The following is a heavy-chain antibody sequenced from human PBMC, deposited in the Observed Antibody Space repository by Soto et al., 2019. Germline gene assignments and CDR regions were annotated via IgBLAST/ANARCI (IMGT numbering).Heavy chain of an antibody. D-gene: IGHD2-15*01. J-gene: IGHJ1*01. CDR2: MNPNSGNT. Sequence: GASVKVSCKASGYTFTSYDINWVRQATGQGLEWMGWMNPNSGNTGYAQKFQGRVTMTRNTSISTAYMELSSLRSEDTAVYYCARAGYCSGGSCYAVSYFQHWGQGTLVTVSS. CDR3: ARAGYCSGGSCYAVSYFQH. V-gene: IGHV1-8*01. CDR1: GYTFTSYD.